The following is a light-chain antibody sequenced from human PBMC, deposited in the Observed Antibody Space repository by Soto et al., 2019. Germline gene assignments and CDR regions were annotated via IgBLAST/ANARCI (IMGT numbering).Light chain of an antibody. V-gene: IGKV3-15*01. CDR1: QSVSSN. Sequence: EIVMTQSPATLSVSPGERVTLSCRASQSVSSNLAWYQQKPGQAPRLLIYAASTMATGIPASFSGSGSGTEFTLTISSLQSEDFAVYYCQQYSDWLPLTFGGVTKVEIK. CDR3: QQYSDWLPLT. J-gene: IGKJ4*01. CDR2: AAS.